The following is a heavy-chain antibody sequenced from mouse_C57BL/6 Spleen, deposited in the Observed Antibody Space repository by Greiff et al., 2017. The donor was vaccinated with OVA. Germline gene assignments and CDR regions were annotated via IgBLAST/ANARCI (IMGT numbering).Heavy chain of an antibody. CDR3: ARRDGSSPGAMDY. J-gene: IGHJ4*01. CDR2: ISTLAYSI. V-gene: IGHV5-15*04. Sequence: EVQLVESGGGLVQPGGSLKLSCAASGFTFSVYGLAWVRQAPRKGPEWVAFISTLAYSIYYADTVKGRFTISRENAKNTLYLGISSLGSEDTAMYYCARRDGSSPGAMDYWGQGTSVTVSS. D-gene: IGHD1-1*01. CDR1: GFTFSVYG.